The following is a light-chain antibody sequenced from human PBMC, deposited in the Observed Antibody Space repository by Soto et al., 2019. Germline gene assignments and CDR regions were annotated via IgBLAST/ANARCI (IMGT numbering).Light chain of an antibody. V-gene: IGLV2-14*01. CDR1: SSDVGGYNY. CDR2: DVS. J-gene: IGLJ2*01. Sequence: QSALTQPASVSGSPGQSTTISCTGTSSDVGGYNYVSWYQQHPGKAPKLMIYDVSNRPSGVSNRFSGSKSGNTASLTISGLQAEDEGDYYCSSYTSSSTLVFGGGTKVTVL. CDR3: SSYTSSSTLV.